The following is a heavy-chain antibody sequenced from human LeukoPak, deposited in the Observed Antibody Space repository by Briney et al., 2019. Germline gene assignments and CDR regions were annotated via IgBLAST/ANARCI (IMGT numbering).Heavy chain of an antibody. V-gene: IGHV1-2*02. J-gene: IGHJ5*02. CDR1: GYTFTSYA. Sequence: ASVKVSCKASGYTFTSYAISWVRQAPGQGLEWMGWINPNSGGTNYAQKFQGRVTMTRDTSISTAYMELSRLRSDDTAVYYCARDLGSIFTMIVVVNGHWFDPWGQGTLVTVSS. D-gene: IGHD3-22*01. CDR3: ARDLGSIFTMIVVVNGHWFDP. CDR2: INPNSGGT.